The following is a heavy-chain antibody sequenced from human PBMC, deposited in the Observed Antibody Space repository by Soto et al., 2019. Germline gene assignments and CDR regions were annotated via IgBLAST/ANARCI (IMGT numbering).Heavy chain of an antibody. Sequence: SETRSLTCAVYGGSFRGYYWSWIRQPPGKGLEWIGEINHSGSTNYNPSLKSRVTISVDTSKNQFSLKLSSVTAADTAVYYCARGRGSSRGYSGYDTVYFDYWGQGTLVTVSS. J-gene: IGHJ4*02. CDR1: GGSFRGYY. CDR2: INHSGST. D-gene: IGHD5-12*01. CDR3: ARGRGSSRGYSGYDTVYFDY. V-gene: IGHV4-34*01.